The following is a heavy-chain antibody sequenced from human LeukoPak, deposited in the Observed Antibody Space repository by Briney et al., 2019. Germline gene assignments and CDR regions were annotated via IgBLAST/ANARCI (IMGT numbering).Heavy chain of an antibody. J-gene: IGHJ4*02. Sequence: SETLSLTYTVYGGYISPYYWIWIRQPPGKGLEWIGHISFSGSTDYNASLKSRVTISLDTTRSQFSLSLYSVTAADTAMYYCARHAAGTTRDYWGQGTLVTVSA. D-gene: IGHD1-1*01. CDR3: ARHAAGTTRDY. CDR1: GGYISPYY. V-gene: IGHV4-59*08. CDR2: ISFSGST.